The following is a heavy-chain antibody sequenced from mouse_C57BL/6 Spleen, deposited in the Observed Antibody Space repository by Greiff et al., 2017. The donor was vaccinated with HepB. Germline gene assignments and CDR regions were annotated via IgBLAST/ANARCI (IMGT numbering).Heavy chain of an antibody. D-gene: IGHD1-1*01. Sequence: QVQLQQSGAELVRPGASVTLSCKASGYTFTDYEMHWVKQTPVHGLEWIGAIDPETGGTAYNQKFKGKAILTADKSSSTAYMELRSLTSEVSAVYYCTRGILRYYFAYWGQGTTLTVSS. CDR3: TRGILRYYFAY. J-gene: IGHJ2*01. V-gene: IGHV1-15*01. CDR2: IDPETGGT. CDR1: GYTFTDYE.